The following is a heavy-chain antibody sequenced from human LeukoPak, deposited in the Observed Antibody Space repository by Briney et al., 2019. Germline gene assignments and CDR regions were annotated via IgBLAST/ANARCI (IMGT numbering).Heavy chain of an antibody. CDR2: IYYSGSA. Sequence: SQTLSLTCTVSGVSISSGDYYWSWIRQPPGKGLEWIAYIYYSGSAYYNPSLKSRVTISVDTSKNQFSLKLSSVTAADTAVYYCARDRGMTTIDYWGQGTPVTVSS. CDR3: ARDRGMTTIDY. V-gene: IGHV4-30-4*01. J-gene: IGHJ4*02. D-gene: IGHD3-10*01. CDR1: GVSISSGDYY.